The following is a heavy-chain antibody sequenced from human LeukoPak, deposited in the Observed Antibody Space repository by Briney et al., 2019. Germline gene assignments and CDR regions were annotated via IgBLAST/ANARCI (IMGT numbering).Heavy chain of an antibody. Sequence: GGSLRLSCAASGFTFSSYSMNWVRQAPGKGLECVSSISSSSSYIYYADSVKGRFTISRDNAKNSLYLQMNSLRAEDTAVYYCARESRDGYNYAPVDYWGQGTLVTVSS. V-gene: IGHV3-21*01. CDR1: GFTFSSYS. CDR2: ISSSSSYI. D-gene: IGHD5-24*01. CDR3: ARESRDGYNYAPVDY. J-gene: IGHJ4*02.